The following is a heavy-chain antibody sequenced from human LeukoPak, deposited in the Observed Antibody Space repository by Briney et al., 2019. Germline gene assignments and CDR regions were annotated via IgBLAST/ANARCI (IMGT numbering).Heavy chain of an antibody. D-gene: IGHD5-18*01. Sequence: ASVKVSCKASGYTFTSYGISWVRQAPGQGLEWMGWMNPNSGNTGYAQKFQGRVAITRNTSISTAYMELSSLRSEDTAVYYCARGLIQLWTFDYWGQGTLVTVSS. CDR1: GYTFTSYG. J-gene: IGHJ4*02. CDR3: ARGLIQLWTFDY. CDR2: MNPNSGNT. V-gene: IGHV1-8*03.